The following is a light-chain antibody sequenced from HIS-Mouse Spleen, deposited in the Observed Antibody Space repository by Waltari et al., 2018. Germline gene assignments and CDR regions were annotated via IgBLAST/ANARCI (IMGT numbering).Light chain of an antibody. V-gene: IGLV2-18*01. CDR2: EVS. J-gene: IGLJ2*01. Sequence: QSALTQPPSVSGSPGQSVTISFTGTSSDVCRYNRFPWYQQPPGTAPKLMIYEVSNRPSGVPDRFSGSKSVNTASLTISGLQAEDEADYYCSLYTSSSTLVFGGGTKLTVL. CDR1: SSDVCRYNR. CDR3: SLYTSSSTLV.